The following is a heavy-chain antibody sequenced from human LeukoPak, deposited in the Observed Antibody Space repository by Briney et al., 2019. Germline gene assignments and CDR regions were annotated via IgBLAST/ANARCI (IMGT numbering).Heavy chain of an antibody. Sequence: GGSLRLSCAASGFTFSSYTMHWVRQAPGKGREWVAVISYDGSDKYYADSVKGRFTISRDNSRNTLYLQMNSLRAEDTALYYCARPENDYGAYVPPTPDYWGQGTLVTVSS. D-gene: IGHD4-17*01. CDR3: ARPENDYGAYVPPTPDY. J-gene: IGHJ4*02. CDR2: ISYDGSDK. V-gene: IGHV3-30*04. CDR1: GFTFSSYT.